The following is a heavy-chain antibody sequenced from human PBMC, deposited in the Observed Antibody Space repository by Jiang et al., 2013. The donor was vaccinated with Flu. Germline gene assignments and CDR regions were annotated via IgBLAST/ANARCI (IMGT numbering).Heavy chain of an antibody. CDR1: GFTFRSHG. CDR2: ISSDGSFH. CDR3: AKDQGSGSVTHWTLDY. J-gene: IGHJ4*02. V-gene: IGHV3-30*18. D-gene: IGHD3/OR15-3a*01. Sequence: VQLVESGGGVVQPGRSLRLSCVASGFTFRSHGMHWVRQAPGKGLEWVAFISSDGSFHHKIDSVRGRSTLSRDNVRNTLYLEMDRLTTEDTAVYHCAKDQGSGSVTHWTLDYWAGESWSPSRQ.